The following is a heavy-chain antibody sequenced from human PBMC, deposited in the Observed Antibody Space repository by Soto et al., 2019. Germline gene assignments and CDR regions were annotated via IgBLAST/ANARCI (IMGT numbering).Heavy chain of an antibody. Sequence: GGSLRLSCAASGFTFSSYGMHWVRQAPGKGLEWVAVISYDGSNKYYADSVKGRFTISRDNSKNTLYLQMNSLRAEDTAVYYCANVGGVIDYNYYGLDVWGQGTTVTVSS. CDR1: GFTFSSYG. J-gene: IGHJ6*02. D-gene: IGHD3-16*02. CDR3: ANVGGVIDYNYYGLDV. V-gene: IGHV3-30*18. CDR2: ISYDGSNK.